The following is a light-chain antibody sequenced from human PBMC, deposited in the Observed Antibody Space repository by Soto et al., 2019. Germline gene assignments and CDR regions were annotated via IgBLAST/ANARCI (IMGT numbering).Light chain of an antibody. Sequence: QAASVSGSPGQSITISCTGTSSDVGGYNYVSWYQQHPGKAPKLMIYDVSNRPSGVSNRFSGSKSGNTASLTISGLQAEDEADYYCSSYTSSSAVVFGGGTKLTVL. CDR3: SSYTSSSAVV. V-gene: IGLV2-14*01. J-gene: IGLJ2*01. CDR1: SSDVGGYNY. CDR2: DVS.